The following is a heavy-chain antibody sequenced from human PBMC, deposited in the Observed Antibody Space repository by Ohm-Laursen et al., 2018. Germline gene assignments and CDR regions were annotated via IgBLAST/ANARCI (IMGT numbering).Heavy chain of an antibody. Sequence: SVKVSCKASGYTFTSYGISWVRQAPGQGLEWMGWISAYNGNTNYAQKLQGRVTMTTDTSTSTAYMELRSLRSDDTAVYYCARDPPRIAVAGKSDYWGQGTLVTVSS. D-gene: IGHD6-19*01. J-gene: IGHJ4*02. CDR1: GYTFTSYG. CDR2: ISAYNGNT. CDR3: ARDPPRIAVAGKSDY. V-gene: IGHV1-18*01.